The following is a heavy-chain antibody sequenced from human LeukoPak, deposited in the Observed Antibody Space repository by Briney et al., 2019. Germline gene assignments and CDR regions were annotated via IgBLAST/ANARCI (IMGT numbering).Heavy chain of an antibody. Sequence: SETLSLTCTVSGGSISSYYWSWTRQPAGKGLEWIGRIYTSGSTNYNPSLKSRVTMSVDTSKNQFSLKLSSVTAADTAAYYCARDTLVRAADYWGQGTLVTVSS. V-gene: IGHV4-4*07. CDR2: IYTSGST. CDR1: GGSISSYY. CDR3: ARDTLVRAADY. J-gene: IGHJ4*02. D-gene: IGHD6-6*01.